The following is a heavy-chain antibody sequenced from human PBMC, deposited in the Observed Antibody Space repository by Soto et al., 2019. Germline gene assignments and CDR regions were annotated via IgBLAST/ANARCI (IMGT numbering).Heavy chain of an antibody. CDR3: ARGLVGAIATTWFDP. V-gene: IGHV4-38-2*01. CDR1: GYSISSGYY. J-gene: IGHJ5*02. CDR2: IYHSGST. D-gene: IGHD1-26*01. Sequence: LETLSLTCAVSGYSISSGYYWGWIRQPPGKGLEWIGSIYHSGSTYYNPSLKSRVTISVDTSKNQFSLKLSSVTAADTAVYYCARGLVGAIATTWFDPWGQGTLVTVSS.